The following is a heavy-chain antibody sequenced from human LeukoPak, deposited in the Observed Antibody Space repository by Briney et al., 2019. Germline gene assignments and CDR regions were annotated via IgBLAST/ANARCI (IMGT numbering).Heavy chain of an antibody. J-gene: IGHJ5*02. Sequence: PSETLSLTCTVSGGSISSSSYYWGWIRQPPGKGLEWIGSIYTSGSTNYNPSLKSRVTMSVDTSKNQFSLKLSSVTAADTAVYYCARVMYYYDSSGYPSPGWFDPWGQGTLVTVSS. D-gene: IGHD3-22*01. CDR2: IYTSGST. CDR1: GGSISSSSYY. V-gene: IGHV4-39*07. CDR3: ARVMYYYDSSGYPSPGWFDP.